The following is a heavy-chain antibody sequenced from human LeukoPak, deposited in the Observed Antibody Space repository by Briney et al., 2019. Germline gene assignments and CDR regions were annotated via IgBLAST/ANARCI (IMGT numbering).Heavy chain of an antibody. Sequence: PSETLSLTCAVSSYSISSGYYWDWIRQPPGKGLEWIGTIFYSGRAYYNPSLKSRVTMSVDTSKNHFSLKLTPVTAADPAGYFCAGDRGGRTGYASGDFDFWGQGTLVTVSS. D-gene: IGHD5-12*01. CDR3: AGDRGGRTGYASGDFDF. CDR2: IFYSGRA. CDR1: SYSISSGYY. J-gene: IGHJ4*02. V-gene: IGHV4-38-2*01.